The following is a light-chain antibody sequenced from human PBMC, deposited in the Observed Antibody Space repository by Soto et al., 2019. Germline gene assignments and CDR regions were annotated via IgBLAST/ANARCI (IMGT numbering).Light chain of an antibody. CDR2: NVS. CDR1: QSLVFSDGNTY. V-gene: IGKV2-30*01. Sequence: DVVLTQSPLSLPVTLGQPASISCRSTQSLVFSDGNTYLNWFQQRPGQSPRRLIYNVSKRDSGVADRCGGGGSGTDFTQQISRVETEDVGVYYCMQSSYSPGTFGQGTKVEIK. CDR3: MQSSYSPGT. J-gene: IGKJ1*01.